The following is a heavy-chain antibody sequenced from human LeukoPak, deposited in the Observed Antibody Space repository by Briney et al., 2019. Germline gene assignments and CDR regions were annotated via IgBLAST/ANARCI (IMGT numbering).Heavy chain of an antibody. CDR1: GGSISSYY. CDR2: IYDSGST. V-gene: IGHV4-59*07. Sequence: PSDTLSLTCTVSGGSISSYYWSWIRQPPGKGLEWIGYIYDSGSTNYNPSLKSRVTISVDTSRNQFSLKLSSVTAADTAMYYCARYGSGWYEGYFDYWGQGTLVTVSS. D-gene: IGHD6-19*01. CDR3: ARYGSGWYEGYFDY. J-gene: IGHJ4*02.